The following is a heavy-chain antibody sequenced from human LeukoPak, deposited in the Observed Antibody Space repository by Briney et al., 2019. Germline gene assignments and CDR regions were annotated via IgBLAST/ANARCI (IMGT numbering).Heavy chain of an antibody. J-gene: IGHJ4*02. V-gene: IGHV3-49*03. CDR1: GFAFGDYA. D-gene: IGHD4-17*01. CDR2: ITSKAYGGTT. CDR3: TREGRDYGDYFDY. Sequence: PGRSLRLSCTASGFAFGDYAMSWFRQAPGKGLEWVGFITSKAYGGTTDYAASVKGRFTISRDDSRSIAYLQMNSLKTEDTAVYYCTREGRDYGDYFDYWGQGTLVTVSS.